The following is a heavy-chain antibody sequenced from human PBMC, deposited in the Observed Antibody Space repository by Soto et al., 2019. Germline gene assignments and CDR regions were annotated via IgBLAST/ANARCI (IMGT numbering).Heavy chain of an antibody. CDR2: TYYRSKWYN. D-gene: IGHD3-16*01. CDR3: AREFPYYESSDSYFDY. J-gene: IGHJ4*02. V-gene: IGHV6-1*01. Sequence: SETLSLTCAISGDLVSCNSAAWNLIRQSPSRGLEWLGRTYYRSKWYNDYAVSVKSRIPVTPDTSKNQFSLHLNSVTPEDTAVYYWAREFPYYESSDSYFDYWGQGALVTFSS. CDR1: GDLVSCNSAA.